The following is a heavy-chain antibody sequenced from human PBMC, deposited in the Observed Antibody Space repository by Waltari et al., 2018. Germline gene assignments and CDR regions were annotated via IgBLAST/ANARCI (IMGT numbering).Heavy chain of an antibody. Sequence: GLVQPGGSLKLSCGVSGFRFSKYAMSWVRQAPGKGLEWVSGISGAGENSYYADSVKGRFTISRDNSKNILFLQMNSLRAEDTAVYYCAKDQGYAGKDGDLRHWGQGSLVSVSS. CDR1: GFRFSKYA. D-gene: IGHD2-2*01. CDR3: AKDQGYAGKDGDLRH. V-gene: IGHV3-23*01. CDR2: ISGAGENS. J-gene: IGHJ1*01.